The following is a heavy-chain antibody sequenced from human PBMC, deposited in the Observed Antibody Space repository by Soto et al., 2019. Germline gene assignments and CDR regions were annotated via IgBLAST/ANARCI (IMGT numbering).Heavy chain of an antibody. J-gene: IGHJ3*02. CDR3: ARVARPLIYYDAFDI. D-gene: IGHD3-22*01. Sequence: EVQLVESGGGLVQPGGSLRLSCAASGFTFSSYDMNWVRQAPGKGLEWVSYSSSSGSTIYYADSVKGRFTISRDNAKNSLYLQMNSLRAEDTAVYYCARVARPLIYYDAFDIWGQGTMVTVAS. CDR2: SSSSGSTI. V-gene: IGHV3-48*03. CDR1: GFTFSSYD.